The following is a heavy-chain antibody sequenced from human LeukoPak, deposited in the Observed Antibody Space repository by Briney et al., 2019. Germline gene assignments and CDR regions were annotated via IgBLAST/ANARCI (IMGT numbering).Heavy chain of an antibody. J-gene: IGHJ4*02. CDR2: IYHSGNS. CDR1: GYSISSGYY. CDR3: ARAPIFCSGTSCYGYYFDY. D-gene: IGHD2-2*01. V-gene: IGHV4-38-2*01. Sequence: SETLSLTCAVSGYSISSGYYWGWIRQPPGKGLEWIGSIYHSGNSYYNPSLKSRVSMSLDTSKNQVSLKVSSVTAADTAVYYCARAPIFCSGTSCYGYYFDYWGQGTLVAVSS.